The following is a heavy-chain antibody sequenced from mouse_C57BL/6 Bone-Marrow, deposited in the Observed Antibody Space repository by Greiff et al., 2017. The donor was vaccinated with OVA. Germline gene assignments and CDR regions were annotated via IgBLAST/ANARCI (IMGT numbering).Heavy chain of an antibody. CDR1: GFTFSSYA. V-gene: IGHV5-4*01. CDR2: ISDGGSYT. Sequence: EVHLVESGGGLVKPGGSLKLSCAASGFTFSSYAMSWVRQTPEKRLEWVATISDGGSYTYYPDNVKGRFTISRDNAKNNLYLQMSHLTSQDTAMYYWARDPHYYGSSPWYFDVWGTGTTVTVSS. CDR3: ARDPHYYGSSPWYFDV. D-gene: IGHD1-1*01. J-gene: IGHJ1*03.